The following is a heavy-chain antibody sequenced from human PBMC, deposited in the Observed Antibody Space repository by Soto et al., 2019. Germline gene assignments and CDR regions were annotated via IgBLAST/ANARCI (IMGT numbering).Heavy chain of an antibody. CDR2: INPNTGDT. CDR3: ARAAQIQVPHWR. V-gene: IGHV1-2*02. CDR1: GYNFTDCH. J-gene: IGHJ4*02. Sequence: GASVKVSCKASGYNFTDCHLHWVRRAPGQGLEWMGWINPNTGDTNYAQKFQGRVTMTRDTSINTAYMELSRLTSDDTAVYFCARAAQIQVPHWRWGQGNLVTVSS.